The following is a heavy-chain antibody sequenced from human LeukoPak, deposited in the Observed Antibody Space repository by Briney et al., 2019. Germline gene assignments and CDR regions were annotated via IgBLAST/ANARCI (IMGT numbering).Heavy chain of an antibody. Sequence: ASVKVSCKASGGTFSSYAISWVRQAPGQGLEWMGGIIPIFGTANYAQKFQGRVTITADESTSTAYMELSSLRSDDTAVYYCAREASPYYDILTGYYRSAGGRYYYYGMDVWGQGTTVTVSS. CDR1: GGTFSSYA. V-gene: IGHV1-69*01. CDR3: AREASPYYDILTGYYRSAGGRYYYYGMDV. D-gene: IGHD3-9*01. CDR2: IIPIFGTA. J-gene: IGHJ6*02.